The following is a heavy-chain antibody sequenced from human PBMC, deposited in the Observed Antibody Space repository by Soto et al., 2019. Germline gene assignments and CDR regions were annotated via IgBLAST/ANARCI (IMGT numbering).Heavy chain of an antibody. J-gene: IGHJ3*02. CDR3: ARGYLLGGWFGEPPGDAFDI. D-gene: IGHD3-10*01. V-gene: IGHV3-13*01. Sequence: EVQLVESGGGLVQPGGSLRLSCAASGFTFSSYDMHWVSQATGKGLEWVSAIGTAGDTYYPGSVKGRFTISRENAKNSLYLQMNSLRAGDTAVYYCARGYLLGGWFGEPPGDAFDIWGQGTMVTVSS. CDR2: IGTAGDT. CDR1: GFTFSSYD.